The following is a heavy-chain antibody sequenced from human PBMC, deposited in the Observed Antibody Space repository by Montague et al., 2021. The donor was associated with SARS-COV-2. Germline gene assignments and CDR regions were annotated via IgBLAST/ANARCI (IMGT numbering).Heavy chain of an antibody. D-gene: IGHD3-22*01. J-gene: IGHJ4*02. CDR3: ARAYYDSSGYYGYFDY. Sequence: SETLSLTCTVSGGSISSYYWSWIRQPPGKGLEWIGYIYCSGSTNYNPSLKSRVTISVDTSKNQFSLKLSSVTAADTAVYYCARAYYDSSGYYGYFDYWGQGTLVTVSS. V-gene: IGHV4-59*13. CDR1: GGSISSYY. CDR2: IYCSGST.